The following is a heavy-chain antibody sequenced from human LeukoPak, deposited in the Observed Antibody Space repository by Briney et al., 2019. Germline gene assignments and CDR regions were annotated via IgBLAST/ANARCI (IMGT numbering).Heavy chain of an antibody. CDR2: ISSSGSFT. D-gene: IGHD4-17*01. CDR1: GFTFSSYA. Sequence: PGGSLRLPCAASGFTFSSYAMSRVRQAPGKGLEWVSGISSSGSFTYYADSVKGRFAISRDNSKNTLYLHMNSLRAGDTAVYFCARLPTTVSFFDYWGQGTLVSVSS. CDR3: ARLPTTVSFFDY. V-gene: IGHV3-23*01. J-gene: IGHJ4*02.